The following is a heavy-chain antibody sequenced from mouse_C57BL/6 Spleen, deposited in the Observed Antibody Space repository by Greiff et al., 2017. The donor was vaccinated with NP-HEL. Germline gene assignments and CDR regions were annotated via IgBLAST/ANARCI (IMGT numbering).Heavy chain of an antibody. CDR2: ISSGSSTI. J-gene: IGHJ2*01. D-gene: IGHD2-3*01. CDR3: ARGYDGYYGYFDY. Sequence: EVRLVESGGGLVKPGGSLKLSCAASGFTFSDYGMHWVRQAPEKGLEWVAYISSGSSTIYYADTVKGRFTISRDNAKNTLFLQMTSLRSEDTAMYYCARGYDGYYGYFDYWGQGTTLTVSS. V-gene: IGHV5-17*01. CDR1: GFTFSDYG.